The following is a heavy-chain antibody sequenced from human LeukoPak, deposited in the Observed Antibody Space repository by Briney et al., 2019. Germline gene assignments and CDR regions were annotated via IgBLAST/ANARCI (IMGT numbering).Heavy chain of an antibody. CDR1: GGSISSSSYY. CDR2: LFYTGSA. D-gene: IGHD3-22*01. CDR3: ARAGSGYSLDY. J-gene: IGHJ4*02. V-gene: IGHV4-61*01. Sequence: SETLSLTCTVSGGSISSSSYYWSWIRQPPGKGLEWIGYLFYTGSANYSPSLKSRVTISVHASENQFSLKLSSVTAADTAVYYCARAGSGYSLDYWGRGTLVTVSA.